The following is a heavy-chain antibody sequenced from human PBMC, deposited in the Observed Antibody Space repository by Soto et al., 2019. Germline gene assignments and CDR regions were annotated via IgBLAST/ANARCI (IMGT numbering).Heavy chain of an antibody. CDR2: SGKKVHSYTA. J-gene: IGHJ4*02. CDR3: AVDIVGTGSY. V-gene: IGHV3-72*01. Sequence: EVQVVESGRVLVQPGGSLRLSCAASGFTFSDHDIDWVRQAPGKGLEWVGRSGKKVHSYTAHYAASVKGRFTFSRDDSKNSIELQMNALKTDDTAVYFCAVDIVGTGSYWDQGTLVIVSS. D-gene: IGHD5-12*01. CDR1: GFTFSDHD.